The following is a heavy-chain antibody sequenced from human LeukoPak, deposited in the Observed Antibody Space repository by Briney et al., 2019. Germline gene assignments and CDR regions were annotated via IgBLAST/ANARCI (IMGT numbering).Heavy chain of an antibody. V-gene: IGHV3-43*02. CDR3: ARVRTAMEIGAY. D-gene: IGHD5-18*01. Sequence: PGGSLRLSCAASGFIFGDFAMHWVRQAPGKGLEWVSLISEDGDTYYGDSVKGRFTVSRDNSKNSLYLQMNSLRTVDTGLYYCARVRTAMEIGAYWGQGTLVTVSS. CDR2: ISEDGDT. J-gene: IGHJ4*02. CDR1: GFIFGDFA.